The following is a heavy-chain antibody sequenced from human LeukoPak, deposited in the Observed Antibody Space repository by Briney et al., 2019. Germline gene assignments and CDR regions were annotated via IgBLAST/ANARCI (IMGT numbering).Heavy chain of an antibody. CDR2: ISGSGDRT. J-gene: IGHJ4*02. D-gene: IGHD3-10*01. CDR1: GFTFTSYS. Sequence: GGSLRLSCAASGFTFTSYSMNWVRQAPGKGLEWVSTISGSGDRTYYADSVKGRLTISRDNSKNTLNLQMNSLKAEDTAAYYCAKLWFGELFVRDYWGQGTLVTVSS. CDR3: AKLWFGELFVRDY. V-gene: IGHV3-23*01.